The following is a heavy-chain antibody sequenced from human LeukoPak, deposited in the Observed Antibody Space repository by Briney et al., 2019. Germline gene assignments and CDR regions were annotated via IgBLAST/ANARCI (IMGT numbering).Heavy chain of an antibody. CDR3: ARALNPLPGTYYFDY. CDR2: IYISGST. CDR1: GASINSHY. D-gene: IGHD2-15*01. V-gene: IGHV4-4*07. Sequence: KSSETLSLTCTVSGASINSHYWSWIRQPAGKGLEWIGRIYISGSTSYNSSLQSRVTMSVDTSKNQFSLELSSVTAADTAVYYCARALNPLPGTYYFDYWGQGTLVTVSS. J-gene: IGHJ4*02.